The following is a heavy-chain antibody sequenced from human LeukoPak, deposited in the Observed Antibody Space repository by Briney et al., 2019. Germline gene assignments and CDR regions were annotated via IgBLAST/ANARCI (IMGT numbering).Heavy chain of an antibody. CDR2: IYYSGST. Sequence: PSETLSVTCTVSGGSISSDSHYWAWIRQPTGKGLEWIGSIYYSGSTKYNPSLKSRVTISVDTSKNQISLKLNSVTAADTAVYYCARRSDGYFTVYWSLDLWGRGTLVTVSS. D-gene: IGHD5-24*01. V-gene: IGHV4-39*07. CDR3: ARRSDGYFTVYWSLDL. J-gene: IGHJ2*01. CDR1: GGSISSDSHY.